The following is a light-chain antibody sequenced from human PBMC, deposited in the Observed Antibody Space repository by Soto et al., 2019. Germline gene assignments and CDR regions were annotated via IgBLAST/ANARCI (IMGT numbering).Light chain of an antibody. J-gene: IGKJ5*01. CDR3: QDHGSSPTIT. CDR1: QSVSRSY. CDR2: GAS. Sequence: IVLTQSQGTLSLSPGERATLSCRASQSVSRSYLAWYQQKPGQAPRVLIYGASSRATGIPDRFSGSGSGTDFTLTISRLEPEDCVVYGKQDHGSSPTITCAEGTRLEIK. V-gene: IGKV3-20*01.